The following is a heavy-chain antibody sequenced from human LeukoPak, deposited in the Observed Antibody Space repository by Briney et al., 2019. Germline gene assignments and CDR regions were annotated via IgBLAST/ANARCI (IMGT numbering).Heavy chain of an antibody. Sequence: ASVKVSCKASGYTFSGYYMFWVRQAPGQGLEWMGWINPNNSGTQYAQKFQGRFTVTRDTSISTAYMELSRLRSDDTAVYYCAGDRDPSSPYDAFDIWGQGTMVTVSS. J-gene: IGHJ3*02. CDR3: AGDRDPSSPYDAFDI. CDR1: GYTFSGYY. D-gene: IGHD3-10*01. V-gene: IGHV1-2*02. CDR2: INPNNSGT.